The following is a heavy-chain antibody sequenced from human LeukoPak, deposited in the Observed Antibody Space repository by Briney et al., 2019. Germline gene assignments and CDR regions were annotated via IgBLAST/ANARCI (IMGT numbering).Heavy chain of an antibody. V-gene: IGHV3-23*01. CDR2: ISGSGGST. CDR3: AKEHKNSSGCLVPILDYYGMDV. Sequence: GGSLRLSCAASGFTFSSYAMSWVRQAPGKGLEWVSAISGSGGSTYYADSVKGRFTISRDNSKNTLYLQMNSLRAEDTAVYYCAKEHKNSSGCLVPILDYYGMDVWGQGTTVTVSS. D-gene: IGHD6-19*01. J-gene: IGHJ6*02. CDR1: GFTFSSYA.